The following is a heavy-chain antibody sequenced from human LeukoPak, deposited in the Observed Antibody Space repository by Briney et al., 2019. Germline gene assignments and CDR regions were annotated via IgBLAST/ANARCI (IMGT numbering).Heavy chain of an antibody. CDR1: GFTFSSDA. J-gene: IGHJ3*02. V-gene: IGHV3-30-3*01. Sequence: GGSLRLSCGASGFTFSSDAMHWVRQAPGKGLEWVAVISYDGSNKYYADSVKGRFTISRDNSKNTLYLQMNSLRAEDTAVYYCARDRDDAFDIWGQGTMVTVSS. CDR2: ISYDGSNK. CDR3: ARDRDDAFDI.